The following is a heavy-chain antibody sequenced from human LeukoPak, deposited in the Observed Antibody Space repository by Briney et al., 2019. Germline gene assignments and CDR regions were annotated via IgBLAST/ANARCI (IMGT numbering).Heavy chain of an antibody. V-gene: IGHV1-46*01. CDR2: INPSGGST. CDR1: GYTFTSYY. Sequence: GASVKVSCKASGYTFTSYYMHWVRQAPGQGLEWMGIINPSGGSTSYAQKFQGRVTMTRETSTSTVYMELSSLRSEDTAVYYCARDHYDYVWGSYRRWDYWGQGTLVTVSS. CDR3: ARDHYDYVWGSYRRWDY. J-gene: IGHJ4*02. D-gene: IGHD3-16*02.